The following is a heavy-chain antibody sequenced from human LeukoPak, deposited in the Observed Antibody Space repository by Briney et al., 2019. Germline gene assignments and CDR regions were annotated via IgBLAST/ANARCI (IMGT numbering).Heavy chain of an antibody. J-gene: IGHJ6*03. D-gene: IGHD1-14*01. Sequence: SGTLSLTCTLSGGTVTSSTYFWGWIRQPPGKGLEWIGSISYSGATYYNPSLKSRVSMSVHTSKNQFSLKLSSVTAADTAVYYCARGGFYYHYYMDVWGEGTTVTVSS. CDR3: ARGGFYYHYYMDV. CDR2: ISYSGAT. CDR1: GGTVTSSTYF. V-gene: IGHV4-39*07.